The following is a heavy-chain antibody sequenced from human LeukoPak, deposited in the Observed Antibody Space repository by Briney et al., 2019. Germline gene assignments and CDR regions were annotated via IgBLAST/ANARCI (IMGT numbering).Heavy chain of an antibody. J-gene: IGHJ4*02. D-gene: IGHD2-2*03. CDR3: ARGRLWITYFDY. Sequence: PSETLSLTCAVYGGSFSGYYLSWIRHPPGKGLEWIGEINHSGSTNYNPSLQSRVTISVDTSKSHFSLKLSSVTAADTAVYYCARGRLWITYFDYWGQGTLVTVSS. CDR1: GGSFSGYY. CDR2: INHSGST. V-gene: IGHV4-34*01.